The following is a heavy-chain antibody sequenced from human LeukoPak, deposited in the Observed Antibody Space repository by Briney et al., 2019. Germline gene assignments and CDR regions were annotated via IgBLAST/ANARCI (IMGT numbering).Heavy chain of an antibody. CDR3: ARPIAVAGTRVFDI. CDR2: INHSGST. V-gene: IGHV4-34*01. CDR1: GGSFSGYY. D-gene: IGHD6-19*01. J-gene: IGHJ3*02. Sequence: SETLSLTCAVYGGSFSGYYGSWIRQPPGKGLEGIGEINHSGSTNYNPSLKSRVTISVDTSKNQFSLKLSSVTAADTAVYYCARPIAVAGTRVFDIWGQGTMVTVSS.